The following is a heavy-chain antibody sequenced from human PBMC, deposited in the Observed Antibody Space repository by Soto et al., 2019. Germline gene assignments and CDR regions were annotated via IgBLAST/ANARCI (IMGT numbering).Heavy chain of an antibody. D-gene: IGHD1-1*01. V-gene: IGHV4-34*01. J-gene: IGHJ6*02. CDR2: INHSGST. CDR1: GGSVCGYY. CDR3: ARGCTRAIPKRERRGPYYYYGMDV. Sequence: PSWTLSLTSAACGGSVCGYYWGWIRQTPGKGLEWIGEINHSGSTNYNPSLKSRVTISVDTSKNQFSLKPSSVTAADTAVYYCARGCTRAIPKRERRGPYYYYGMDVWGQRTTVTVSS.